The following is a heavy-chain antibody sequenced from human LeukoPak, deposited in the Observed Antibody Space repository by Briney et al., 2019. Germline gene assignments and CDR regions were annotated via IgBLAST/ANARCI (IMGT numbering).Heavy chain of an antibody. V-gene: IGHV3-21*01. CDR2: ISSSSYI. Sequence: GGSLRLSCAASGSTFSSYSMNWVRQAPGKGLEWVSTISSSSYIYYADSVKGRFTISRDSAKNSLYLQMNSLRAEDTAVYYCARAGIAADYDYWGQGTLVTVSS. CDR1: GSTFSSYS. J-gene: IGHJ4*02. CDR3: ARAGIAADYDY. D-gene: IGHD6-13*01.